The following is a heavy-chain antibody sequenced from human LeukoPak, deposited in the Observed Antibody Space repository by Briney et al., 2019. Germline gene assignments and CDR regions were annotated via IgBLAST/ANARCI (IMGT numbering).Heavy chain of an antibody. J-gene: IGHJ6*02. Sequence: GGSLRLSCAASRFTFSNAWMSWVRQAPGKGLEWVGRIKSKTDGGTTDYAAPVKGRFTISRDDSKNTLYLQMNSLKTEDTAVYYCTTAPFGITIFGVVILMDVWGQGTTVTVSS. V-gene: IGHV3-15*01. CDR1: RFTFSNAW. D-gene: IGHD3-3*01. CDR3: TTAPFGITIFGVVILMDV. CDR2: IKSKTDGGTT.